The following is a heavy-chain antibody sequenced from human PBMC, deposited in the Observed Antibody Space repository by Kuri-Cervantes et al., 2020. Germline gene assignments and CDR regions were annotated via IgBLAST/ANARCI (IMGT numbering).Heavy chain of an antibody. CDR1: GGSISSGGYY. Sequence: LRLSCTVSGGSISSGGYYWSWIRQHPGKGLEWIGYIYYSGSTYYNPSLKSRVTISVDTSKNQFSLKLSSVTAADTAVYYCAVKVGADNNWFDPWGQGTLVTVSS. J-gene: IGHJ5*02. V-gene: IGHV4-31*03. D-gene: IGHD1-26*01. CDR2: IYYSGST. CDR3: AVKVGADNNWFDP.